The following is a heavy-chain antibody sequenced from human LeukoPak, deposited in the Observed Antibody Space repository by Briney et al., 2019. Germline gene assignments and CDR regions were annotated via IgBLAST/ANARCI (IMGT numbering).Heavy chain of an antibody. CDR2: IAYDGSNI. Sequence: PGRSLRLSCAASGFTFSSYAMHWVRQAPGKGLEWVAVIAYDGSNIYYADSVKGRFTISRDNSKSSLDLQVNSLRVEDTAVYYCVKDLRRARGALDVWGQGTTVTVFS. V-gene: IGHV3-30*04. CDR1: GFTFSSYA. J-gene: IGHJ3*01. CDR3: VKDLRRARGALDV.